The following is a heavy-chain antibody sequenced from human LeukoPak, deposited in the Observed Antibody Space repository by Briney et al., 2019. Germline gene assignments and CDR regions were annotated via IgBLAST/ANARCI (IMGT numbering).Heavy chain of an antibody. J-gene: IGHJ6*03. V-gene: IGHV3-7*01. CDR1: GFTFSSYW. Sequence: GGSLRLSCAASGFTFSSYWMSWVRRAPGKGLEWVANIKQDGSEKYYVDSVKGRFTISRDNAKNSLYLQMNSLRAEDTAVYYCARTGGFLEWLFHYYMDVWGKGTTVTVSS. CDR2: IKQDGSEK. D-gene: IGHD3-3*01. CDR3: ARTGGFLEWLFHYYMDV.